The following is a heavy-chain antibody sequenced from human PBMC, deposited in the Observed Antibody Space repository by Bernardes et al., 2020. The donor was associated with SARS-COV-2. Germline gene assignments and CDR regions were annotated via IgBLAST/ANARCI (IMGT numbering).Heavy chain of an antibody. Sequence: SETLSLTCAVYGGSFSDYYWSWIRQPPGKGLEWIGEINHSGSTNYNPSLKSRVTMSADTSKNQLSLNLSSVTAADTAMYFCARGLRPRSPASWAPGTRYFDYWGQGTLVTVSS. CDR3: ARGLRPRSPASWAPGTRYFDY. J-gene: IGHJ4*02. CDR2: INHSGST. D-gene: IGHD6-13*01. CDR1: GGSFSDYY. V-gene: IGHV4-34*01.